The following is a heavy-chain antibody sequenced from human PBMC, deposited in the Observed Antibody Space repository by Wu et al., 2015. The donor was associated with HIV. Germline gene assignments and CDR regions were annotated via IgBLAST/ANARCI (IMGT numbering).Heavy chain of an antibody. CDR3: ASGIQSGGANY. CDR1: GATFTSYA. Sequence: QVQLLQSGAEVKNPGSSVRVSCKASGATFTSYALSWVRQAPGQGLEWMGRLNPRTGATDFAQIFQGRVTVTRDTSTSTAYMEFYGLRPEDTAVYYCASGIQSGGANYWGQGTLVTVSS. J-gene: IGHJ4*02. V-gene: IGHV1-2*02. D-gene: IGHD5-24*01. CDR2: LNPRTGAT.